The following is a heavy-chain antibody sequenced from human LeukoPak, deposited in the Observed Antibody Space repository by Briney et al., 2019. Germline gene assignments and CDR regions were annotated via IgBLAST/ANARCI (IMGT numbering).Heavy chain of an antibody. CDR1: GGTFSSYA. CDR2: IIPIFGTA. D-gene: IGHD3-16*01. Sequence: SVKVSCKASGGTFSSYAISWVRQAPGQGLEWMGGIIPIFGTANYAQKFQGRVTITADESTSTAYMELSSLRSEDTAVYYCTRAGQGGGYNWFDPWGQGTLVTVSS. V-gene: IGHV1-69*13. CDR3: TRAGQGGGYNWFDP. J-gene: IGHJ5*02.